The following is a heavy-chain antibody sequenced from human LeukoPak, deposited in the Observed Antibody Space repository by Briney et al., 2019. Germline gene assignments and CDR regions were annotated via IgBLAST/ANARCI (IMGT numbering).Heavy chain of an antibody. CDR1: GFSFNSYR. CDR2: INSGGDT. Sequence: GGSLRLSCAASGFSFNSYRMNWVRQAPGKGLEWVSLINSGGDTYYADSLKGRITVSRDTSNNALFLQMSGLRPEDTAVYYCARTSFYYDMDVWGQGTTVTVSS. CDR3: ARTSFYYDMDV. V-gene: IGHV3-53*05. J-gene: IGHJ6*02. D-gene: IGHD3-16*02.